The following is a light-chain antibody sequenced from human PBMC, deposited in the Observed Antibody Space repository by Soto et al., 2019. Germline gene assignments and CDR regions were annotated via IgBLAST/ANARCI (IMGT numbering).Light chain of an antibody. CDR2: KAS. V-gene: IGKV1-5*03. J-gene: IGKJ1*01. CDR3: QHYNSYSEA. Sequence: DIQMTQSPSSVSASVGDRVTITCRASQGISSWLAWYQQKPGKAPKLLIYKASNLYSGVPSRFSGSASGTEFTLTISSLQPDDFATYYCQHYNSYSEAFGQGTKVDIK. CDR1: QGISSW.